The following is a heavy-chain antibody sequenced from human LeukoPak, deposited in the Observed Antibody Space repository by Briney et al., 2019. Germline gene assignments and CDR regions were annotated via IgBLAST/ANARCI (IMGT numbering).Heavy chain of an antibody. CDR1: GGTFSSYA. D-gene: IGHD2-2*02. Sequence: GASVKVSCKASGGTFSSYAISWVRQAPGQGLEWMGGIIPIFGTANYAQKFQGRVTITADESTSTAYMELSSLRSEDTAVYYCARSGRGAGYCSSTSCYTGSWFDPWGQGTLVTVSS. CDR3: ARSGRGAGYCSSTSCYTGSWFDP. J-gene: IGHJ5*02. V-gene: IGHV1-69*13. CDR2: IIPIFGTA.